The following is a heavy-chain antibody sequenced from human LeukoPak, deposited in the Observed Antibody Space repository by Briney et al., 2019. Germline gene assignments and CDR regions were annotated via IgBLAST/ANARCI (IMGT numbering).Heavy chain of an antibody. D-gene: IGHD6-19*01. J-gene: IGHJ4*02. CDR3: AKDYSGWRGYFDY. CDR2: ISGSGGST. V-gene: IGHV3-23*01. CDR1: GFTFSTYW. Sequence: PGGSLRLSCAASGFTFSTYWMSWVRQAPGKGLEWVSAISGSGGSTYYADSVKGRFTISRDNSKNTLYLQMNSLRAEDTAVYYCAKDYSGWRGYFDYWGQGTLVTVSS.